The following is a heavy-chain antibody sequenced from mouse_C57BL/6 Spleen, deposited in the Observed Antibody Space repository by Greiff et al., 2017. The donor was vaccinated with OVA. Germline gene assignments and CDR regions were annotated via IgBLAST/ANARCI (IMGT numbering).Heavy chain of an antibody. CDR1: GYTFTSYG. CDR3: ANYYGSSYSCAY. D-gene: IGHD1-1*01. Sequence: VQGVESGAELARPGASVKLSCKASGYTFTSYGISWVKQRTGQGLEWIGEIYPRSGNTYYNEKFKGKATLTADKSSSTAYMELRSLTSEDSAVYFCANYYGSSYSCAYWGQGTLVTVSA. J-gene: IGHJ3*01. CDR2: IYPRSGNT. V-gene: IGHV1-81*01.